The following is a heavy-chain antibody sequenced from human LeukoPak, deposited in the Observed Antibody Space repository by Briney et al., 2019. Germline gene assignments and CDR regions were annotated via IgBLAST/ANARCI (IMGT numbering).Heavy chain of an antibody. CDR1: GFTFSSYA. J-gene: IGHJ4*02. CDR2: ISSSSSTI. D-gene: IGHD3-10*01. CDR3: ARAPMVRGVITSFDQ. Sequence: GGSLRLSCAASGFTFSSYAMSWVRQAPGKGLEWVSYISSSSSTIYYADSVRGRFTISRGNAENSLYLQMNSLRDEDTAVYYCARAPMVRGVITSFDQWGQGTLVTVPS. V-gene: IGHV3-48*02.